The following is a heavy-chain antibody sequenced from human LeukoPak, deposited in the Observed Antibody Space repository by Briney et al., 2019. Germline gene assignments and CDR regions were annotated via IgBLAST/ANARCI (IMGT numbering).Heavy chain of an antibody. CDR1: GSISTYY. V-gene: IGHV4-59*01. CDR3: ARRSGVWGAFDI. J-gene: IGHJ3*02. D-gene: IGHD2-8*01. Sequence: SETLSLTCTAGSISTYYWSWIRQPPGKGLEWIGYIDYSGTTNYNPSLKSRVTISVDTSKNQFSLKLTSVTAADTAVYYCARRSGVWGAFDIWGQGTMVTVST. CDR2: IDYSGTT.